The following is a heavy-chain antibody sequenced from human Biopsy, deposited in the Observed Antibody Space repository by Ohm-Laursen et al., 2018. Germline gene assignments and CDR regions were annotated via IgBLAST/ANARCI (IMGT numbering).Heavy chain of an antibody. Sequence: GSLRLSCAATGFSFTSYTMNWVRQAPGKGLEWISYITGSSSTIYYADSVKGRFTISRDNAKNSLYLQMNSLRAEDTAVYYCTRLAYYYYYGMDVWGQETTVTVSS. CDR3: TRLAYYYYYGMDV. J-gene: IGHJ6*02. D-gene: IGHD2-21*01. CDR1: GFSFTSYT. CDR2: ITGSSSTI. V-gene: IGHV3-48*04.